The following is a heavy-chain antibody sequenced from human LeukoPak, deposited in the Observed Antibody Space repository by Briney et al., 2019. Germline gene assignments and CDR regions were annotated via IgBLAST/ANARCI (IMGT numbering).Heavy chain of an antibody. J-gene: IGHJ4*02. V-gene: IGHV4-39*07. CDR2: VYYSGST. Sequence: SETLSLTCTVSGGSINSGNYYWGWIRQPPEKGLEWIGTVYYSGSTNYNPSLKSRVTISVDTSKNQFSLKLSSVTAADTAVYYCARDRLSWIDYWGQGTLVTVSS. CDR1: GGSINSGNYY. D-gene: IGHD5-12*01. CDR3: ARDRLSWIDY.